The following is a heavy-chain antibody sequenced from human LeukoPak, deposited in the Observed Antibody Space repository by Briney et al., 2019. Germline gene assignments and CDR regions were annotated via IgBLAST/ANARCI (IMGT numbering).Heavy chain of an antibody. D-gene: IGHD6-13*01. J-gene: IGHJ4*02. CDR2: ISYDGSNK. CDR1: GFTFSSYG. Sequence: PGGSLRLSCAASGFTFSSYGMHWVRQAPGKGLEWVAVISYDGSNKYYADSVKGRFTISRDNSKNTLYLQMNSLRAEDTAVYYCAKGRPYSSSWYVYWGQGTLVTVSS. V-gene: IGHV3-30*18. CDR3: AKGRPYSSSWYVY.